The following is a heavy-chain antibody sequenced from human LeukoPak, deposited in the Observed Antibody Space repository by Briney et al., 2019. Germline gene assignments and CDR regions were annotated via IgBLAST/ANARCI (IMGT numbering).Heavy chain of an antibody. CDR2: IIDSSTYI. D-gene: IGHD1-26*01. V-gene: IGHV3-21*01. J-gene: IGHJ1*01. CDR1: GFTFSSYS. Sequence: GGSLRLSCAASGFTFSSYSMNWVRQAPGKGLEWVSSIIDSSTYIYYADSVKGRFTTSRDNAKNSLYLQMNSLRAEDTAVYYCARGDSRGSYYSAEYFQHWGQDTLVTVSS. CDR3: ARGDSRGSYYSAEYFQH.